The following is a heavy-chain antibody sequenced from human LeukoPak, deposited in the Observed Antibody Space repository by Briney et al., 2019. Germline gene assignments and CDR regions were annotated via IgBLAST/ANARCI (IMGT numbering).Heavy chain of an antibody. D-gene: IGHD2-2*01. CDR2: IYYSGST. Sequence: PSETLSLTCTVSDGSISSYYWSWIRQSPGKGLGGIGYIYYSGSTNYNPSLKSRVTISVDTSKNQFSLKLSSVTAADTAVYYCARGYCRGTSCNRYTFDMWGQGTMVTVSS. V-gene: IGHV4-59*01. CDR1: DGSISSYY. CDR3: ARGYCRGTSCNRYTFDM. J-gene: IGHJ3*02.